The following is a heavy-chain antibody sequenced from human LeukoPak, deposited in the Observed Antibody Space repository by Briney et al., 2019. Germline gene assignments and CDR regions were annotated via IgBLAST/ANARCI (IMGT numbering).Heavy chain of an antibody. CDR1: GFTFSSYA. CDR2: ISYDGSNK. D-gene: IGHD2-2*01. J-gene: IGHJ6*02. CDR3: ARDGGRGYQLPQHYYYYYGMDV. Sequence: HPGRSLRLSCAASGFTFSSYAMHWVRQAPGKGLEWVAVISYDGSNKYYADSVKGRFTISRDNSKNTLYLQMNSLRAEDTAVYYCARDGGRGYQLPQHYYYYYGMDVWGQGTTVTVSS. V-gene: IGHV3-30*04.